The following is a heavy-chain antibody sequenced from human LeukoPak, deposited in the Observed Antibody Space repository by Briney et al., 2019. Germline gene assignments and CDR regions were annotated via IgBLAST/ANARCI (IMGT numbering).Heavy chain of an antibody. D-gene: IGHD3-16*01. CDR2: IKQDGSEK. V-gene: IGHV3-7*01. Sequence: GGSLRLSCAASGFTFSSYWMSWVRQAPGKGLEWVANIKQDGSEKYYVDSVKGRFTISRDNAKNSLYLQMNSLRAEDTAVYYRARDDYVWGVNYYYYYMDVWGKGTTVTVSS. CDR1: GFTFSSYW. J-gene: IGHJ6*03. CDR3: ARDDYVWGVNYYYYYMDV.